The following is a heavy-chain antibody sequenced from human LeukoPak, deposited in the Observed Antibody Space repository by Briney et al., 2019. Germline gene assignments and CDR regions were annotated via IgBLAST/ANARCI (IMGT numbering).Heavy chain of an antibody. D-gene: IGHD3-16*02. CDR1: GGSFSGYY. Sequence: PSETLSLTCAVYGGSFSGYYWSWIRQPPGKGLEWIGEINHSGSTNYNPSLKSRVTISVDTSKNQFSLKLSSVTAADTAVYYCARSDIWGSYRFLDYWGQGALVTVSS. CDR2: INHSGST. V-gene: IGHV4-34*01. CDR3: ARSDIWGSYRFLDY. J-gene: IGHJ4*02.